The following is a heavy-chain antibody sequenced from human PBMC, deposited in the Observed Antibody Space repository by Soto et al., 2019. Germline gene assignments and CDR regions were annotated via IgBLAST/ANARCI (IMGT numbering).Heavy chain of an antibody. V-gene: IGHV3-21*01. CDR1: GFTFSSYS. CDR2: ISSSSTYI. D-gene: IGHD6-19*01. J-gene: IGHJ4*02. CDR3: ARAPSSGWYSGY. Sequence: EVQLVESGGGLVKPGGSLRLSCAASGFTFSSYSMNWVRQAPGKGLEWVSSISSSSTYIYYADSVKGRFTISRDNAKNSLYLQMNSLRAEDTDVYYCARAPSSGWYSGYWGQGTLVTVSS.